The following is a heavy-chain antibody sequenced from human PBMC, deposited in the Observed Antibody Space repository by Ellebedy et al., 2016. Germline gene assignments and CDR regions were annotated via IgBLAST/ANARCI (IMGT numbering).Heavy chain of an antibody. V-gene: IGHV4-59*08. CDR1: GGSISSYY. CDR3: ARGTKYYDILTGYQPFDY. J-gene: IGHJ4*02. D-gene: IGHD3-9*01. Sequence: SETLSLXXTVSGGSISSYYWSWIRQPPGKGLEWIGYIYYSGSTNYNPSLKSRVTISVDTSKNQFSLKLSSVTAADTAVYYCARGTKYYDILTGYQPFDYWGQGTLVTVSS. CDR2: IYYSGST.